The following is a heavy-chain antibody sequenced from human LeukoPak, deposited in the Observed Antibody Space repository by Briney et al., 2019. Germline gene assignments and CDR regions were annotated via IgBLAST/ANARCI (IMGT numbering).Heavy chain of an antibody. Sequence: PGRSLRLSCAASGFSFSRYGMYWVRQAPGKGLEWVAVISFDGSDKYYADSVKGRFAISRDNSKNTLFLQMNSLRAEDTAIYYCASGGEWLHLFSFFDYWGQGTLVTVSS. CDR1: GFSFSRYG. CDR2: ISFDGSDK. D-gene: IGHD5-24*01. J-gene: IGHJ4*02. CDR3: ASGGEWLHLFSFFDY. V-gene: IGHV3-30*03.